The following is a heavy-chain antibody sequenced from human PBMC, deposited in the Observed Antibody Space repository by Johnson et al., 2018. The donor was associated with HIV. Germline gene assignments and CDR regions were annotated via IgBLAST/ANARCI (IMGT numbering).Heavy chain of an antibody. V-gene: IGHV3-9*01. CDR1: GFTFDDYA. CDR2: ISWNSGSI. Sequence: VQLVESGGGLVQPGRSLRLSCAASGFTFDDYAMHWVRQAPGKGLEWVSGISWNSGSIGYADSVKGRFTISRDNAKNSLDLQMNSLRAEDTAVYYCARERPRDAFEIWGQGTMVTVSS. J-gene: IGHJ3*02. CDR3: ARERPRDAFEI.